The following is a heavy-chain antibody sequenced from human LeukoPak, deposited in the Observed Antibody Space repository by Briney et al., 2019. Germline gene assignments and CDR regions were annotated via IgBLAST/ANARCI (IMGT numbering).Heavy chain of an antibody. CDR1: GFTFSSYA. CDR3: AKRASGSGTSLYYFDY. CDR2: ISNSAGST. D-gene: IGHD3-10*01. V-gene: IGHV3-23*01. Sequence: GGSLRLSCAASGFTFSSYAMSWVRQAPGKGLEWVSVISNSAGSTFYADSVRGRFTISRDNSKNTLYLQMNSLRAEDTAVYYCAKRASGSGTSLYYFDYWGQGTLVTVSS. J-gene: IGHJ4*02.